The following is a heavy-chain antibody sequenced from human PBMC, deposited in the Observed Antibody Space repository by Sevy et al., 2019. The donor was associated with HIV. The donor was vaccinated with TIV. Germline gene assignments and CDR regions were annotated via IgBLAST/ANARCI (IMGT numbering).Heavy chain of an antibody. CDR3: ATRYCSSTSCLIDY. CDR1: GFTFSTYE. Sequence: GGSLRLSCAASGFTFSTYEMNWVRQAPGKGLEWGSYISSSGSTIYYADSVKGRFTISRDNAKNSLYLQMNSLRAEDTAVYYCATRYCSSTSCLIDYWGQGTLVTVSS. J-gene: IGHJ4*02. CDR2: ISSSGSTI. D-gene: IGHD2-2*01. V-gene: IGHV3-48*03.